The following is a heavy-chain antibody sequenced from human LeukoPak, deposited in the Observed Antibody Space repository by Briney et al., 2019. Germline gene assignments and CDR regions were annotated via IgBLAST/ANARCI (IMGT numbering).Heavy chain of an antibody. D-gene: IGHD6-19*01. V-gene: IGHV3-21*01. CDR2: ISGSGDNT. Sequence: PGGSLRLSCAASGFTFSSYAMNWVRQAPGKGLEWVSAISGSGDNTFYADSVKGRFTISRDNAKNSLYLQMNSLRAEDTAVYYCARVRGIAVAGSFDNWGQGTLVTVSS. J-gene: IGHJ4*02. CDR3: ARVRGIAVAGSFDN. CDR1: GFTFSSYA.